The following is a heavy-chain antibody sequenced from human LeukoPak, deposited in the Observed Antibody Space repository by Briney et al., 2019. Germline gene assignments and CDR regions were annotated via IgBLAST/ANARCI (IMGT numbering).Heavy chain of an antibody. CDR3: ARVLHSTHRVMDV. CDR2: IYSGGST. J-gene: IGHJ6*02. Sequence: GGSLRLSCAASGFTVSSNYMSWVRQAPGKGLEWVSVIYSGGSTYYADSVKGRFTISRDNSKNTLYLQMNSLRAEDTAVYYCARVLHSTHRVMDVWGQGTTVTVSS. CDR1: GFTVSSNY. D-gene: IGHD2-15*01. V-gene: IGHV3-53*01.